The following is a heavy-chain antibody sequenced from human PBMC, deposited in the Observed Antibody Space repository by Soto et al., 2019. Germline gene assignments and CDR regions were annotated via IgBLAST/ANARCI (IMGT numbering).Heavy chain of an antibody. CDR1: GFTFDDYA. Sequence: GGSLRLSCAASGFTFDDYAMHWVRQAPGKGLEWVAVIWYDGSNKYYADSVKGRFTISRDNSRNTLYLQMNSLRAEDTAVYYCATLLYDFWSGYTDRGDYYYGMDVWGQGTTVTVSS. CDR2: IWYDGSNK. D-gene: IGHD3-3*01. V-gene: IGHV3-33*08. J-gene: IGHJ6*02. CDR3: ATLLYDFWSGYTDRGDYYYGMDV.